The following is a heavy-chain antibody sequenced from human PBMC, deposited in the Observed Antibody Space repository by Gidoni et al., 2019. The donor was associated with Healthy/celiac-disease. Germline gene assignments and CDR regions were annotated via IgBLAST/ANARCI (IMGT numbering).Heavy chain of an antibody. CDR2: ISSNGCRT. V-gene: IGHV3-64*02. CDR1: GFTFSRYA. CDR3: ARGEIVRVTADAFDI. D-gene: IGHD2-21*02. J-gene: IGHJ3*02. Sequence: EVQLVESGEGLVQPGGSLSISCAVSGFTFSRYAMQWVRQAPGKGREYVSAISSNGCRTYYADSVKSRSAISRDKSKNTLYLQMGSRRAEDMAVYYCARGEIVRVTADAFDIWGQGTMVTVSS.